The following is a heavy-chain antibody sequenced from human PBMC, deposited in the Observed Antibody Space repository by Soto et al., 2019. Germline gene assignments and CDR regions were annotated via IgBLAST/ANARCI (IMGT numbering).Heavy chain of an antibody. V-gene: IGHV3-21*01. CDR2: ISSSGYI. CDR3: ARDCSGGSCYPGMDV. J-gene: IGHJ6*02. CDR1: GFNFNSYT. D-gene: IGHD2-15*01. Sequence: GGSLRLSCAASGFNFNSYTINWVGQSPGKRLEWLSSISSSGYIFSTDSVRGRFTISRDNAKNSVYLQINSLRAEDTAVYFCARDCSGGSCYPGMDVWGQGTTVTVSS.